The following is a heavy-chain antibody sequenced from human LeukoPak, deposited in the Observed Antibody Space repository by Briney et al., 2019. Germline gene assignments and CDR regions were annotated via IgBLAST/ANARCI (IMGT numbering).Heavy chain of an antibody. CDR1: GGSISGYY. Sequence: SETLSLTCSVSGGSISGYYWSWIRQPPGKGLEWLGYISYSGSTNYNPSLNSRLTISVDTSKNQFSLKLRSVTAADTAVYYCARDGRAGSLFASWGQGTLVTVSS. V-gene: IGHV4-59*01. CDR2: ISYSGST. CDR3: ARDGRAGSLFAS. J-gene: IGHJ4*02. D-gene: IGHD6-19*01.